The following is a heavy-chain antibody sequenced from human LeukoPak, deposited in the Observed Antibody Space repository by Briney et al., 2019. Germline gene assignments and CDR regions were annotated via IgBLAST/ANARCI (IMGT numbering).Heavy chain of an antibody. J-gene: IGHJ4*02. CDR3: ASGDYMDY. CDR2: IKQDGSEK. V-gene: IGHV3-7*01. CDR1: GFTFSNDW. D-gene: IGHD3-16*01. Sequence: PGGSLRLSCAASGFTFSNDWMSWVRQAPGKGLEWVANIKQDGSEKYHVDSVKGRFIISRDNAKNSLFLQMNSLRAEDTAVYYCASGDYMDYWGQGTLVTVSS.